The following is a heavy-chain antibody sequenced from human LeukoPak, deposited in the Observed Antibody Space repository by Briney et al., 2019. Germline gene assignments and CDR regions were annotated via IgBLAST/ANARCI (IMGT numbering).Heavy chain of an antibody. CDR2: IYYSGST. V-gene: IGHV4-39*01. CDR1: GGSISSSSYY. CDR3: ARRRVVVVAATPAGAFDI. J-gene: IGHJ3*02. Sequence: SETLSLTCTVSGGSISSSSYYWGWIRQPPGTGLEWIGSIYYSGSTYYNPSLKSRVTISVDTSKNQFSLKLSSVTAADTAVYYCARRRVVVVAATPAGAFDIWGQGTMVTVSS. D-gene: IGHD2-15*01.